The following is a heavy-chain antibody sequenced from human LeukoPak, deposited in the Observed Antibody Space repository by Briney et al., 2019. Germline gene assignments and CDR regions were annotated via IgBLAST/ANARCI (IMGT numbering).Heavy chain of an antibody. D-gene: IGHD3-3*01. J-gene: IGHJ4*02. Sequence: ASVKVSCKASGYTFTSYGISWVRLAPGQGLEWMGWISGYNGNINYVQKLQGRVTMTTDTSTSTVYLELRSLSSDDTAVYYCARDSVRFLEWFSFDYWGQGTLVTVSS. CDR2: ISGYNGNI. CDR1: GYTFTSYG. CDR3: ARDSVRFLEWFSFDY. V-gene: IGHV1-18*01.